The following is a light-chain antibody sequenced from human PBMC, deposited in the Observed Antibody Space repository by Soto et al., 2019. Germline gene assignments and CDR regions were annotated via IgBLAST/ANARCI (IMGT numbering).Light chain of an antibody. CDR1: NIGSKS. J-gene: IGLJ1*01. CDR3: QVWDSTFDHYV. CDR2: ADD. V-gene: IGLV3-21*02. Sequence: SYELTQPPSVSVAPGQTARITCGGNNIGSKSVHWYQQKPGQAPVLVVYADDDRPSGIPARFSGSNSGNTATLTISRVEAGDEADYYCQVWDSTFDHYVFGTGTKLTVL.